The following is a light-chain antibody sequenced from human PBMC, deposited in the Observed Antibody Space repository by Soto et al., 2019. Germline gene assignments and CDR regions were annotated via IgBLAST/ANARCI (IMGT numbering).Light chain of an antibody. CDR1: QSVSSN. J-gene: IGKJ2*01. Sequence: EIVMTQSPATLSVSPGERATLSCRASQSVSSNLAWYQQKPGQAPRLLIYGASTRATGIPARFSGSGSGTEFPLTISSLQSEHFAVYYCQQYNNWPYTFGQGTKLEIK. V-gene: IGKV3-15*01. CDR3: QQYNNWPYT. CDR2: GAS.